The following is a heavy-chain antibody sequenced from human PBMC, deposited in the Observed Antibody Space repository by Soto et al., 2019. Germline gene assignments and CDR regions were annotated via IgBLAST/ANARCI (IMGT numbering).Heavy chain of an antibody. V-gene: IGHV4-39*07. CDR1: GGSISSSSYY. Sequence: SETLSLTCTVSGGSISSSSYYWGWIRQHPGKGLEWIGSIYYSGSTNYNPSLKSQLTISVDTSKNQFSLKLSSVTAAYTAVYYCARSDHYYYDSSGYWDYWGQGTLVTVSS. D-gene: IGHD3-22*01. CDR3: ARSDHYYYDSSGYWDY. CDR2: IYYSGST. J-gene: IGHJ4*02.